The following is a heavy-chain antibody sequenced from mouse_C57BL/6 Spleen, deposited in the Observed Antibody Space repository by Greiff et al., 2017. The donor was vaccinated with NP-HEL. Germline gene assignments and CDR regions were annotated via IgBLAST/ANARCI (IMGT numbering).Heavy chain of an antibody. CDR3: ARGDYYDYDGFDY. J-gene: IGHJ2*01. CDR1: GYTFTSYW. D-gene: IGHD2-4*01. V-gene: IGHV1-53*01. Sequence: QVQLQQSGTELVKPGASVKLSCKASGYTFTSYWMHWVKQRPGQGLEWIGNINPSNGGTNYNEKVKSKAKLTVDKSSSTAYMQLSSLTSEDSAVYYCARGDYYDYDGFDYWGQGTTLTVSS. CDR2: INPSNGGT.